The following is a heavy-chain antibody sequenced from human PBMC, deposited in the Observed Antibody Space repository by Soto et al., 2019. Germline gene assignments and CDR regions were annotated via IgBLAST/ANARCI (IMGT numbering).Heavy chain of an antibody. CDR1: GGSISSGGYY. CDR3: ARDRCSSTXCSKTRGYYYYYYGMDV. Sequence: SGTLSLTCTVSGGSISSGGYYWSWIRQHPGKGLEWIGYIYYSGSTYYNPSLKSRVTISVDTSKNQFSLKLSSVTAADTAVYYCARDRCSSTXCSKTRGYYYYYYGMDVWGQGTTVTVSS. J-gene: IGHJ6*02. V-gene: IGHV4-31*03. CDR2: IYYSGST. D-gene: IGHD2-2*01.